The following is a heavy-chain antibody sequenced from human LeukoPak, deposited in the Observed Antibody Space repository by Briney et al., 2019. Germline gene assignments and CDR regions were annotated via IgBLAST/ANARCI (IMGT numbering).Heavy chain of an antibody. V-gene: IGHV4-34*01. CDR2: INHSGST. J-gene: IGHJ6*03. CDR1: GGSFSGYY. D-gene: IGHD3-10*01. Sequence: SETLSLTCAVYGGSFSGYYWSWIRQPPGKGLEWIGEINHSGSTNYNPSLKSRVTISVDTSKNQFSLKLSSVTAADTAVYYCAKRGRNWGWFREFKYYYYYMDVWGKGTTVTISS. CDR3: AKRGRNWGWFREFKYYYYYMDV.